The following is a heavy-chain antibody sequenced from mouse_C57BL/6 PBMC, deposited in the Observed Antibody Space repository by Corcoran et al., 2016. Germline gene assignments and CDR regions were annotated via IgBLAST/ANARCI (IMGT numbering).Heavy chain of an antibody. J-gene: IGHJ3*01. Sequence: EVQLQQSGPELVKPGASVKIPCKASGYTFTDYNMDWVKQSHGKSLEWIGDINPNNGGTIYNQKFKGKATLTVDKSSSTAYMELRSLTSEDTAVYYCARSYYDWFAYWGQGTLVTVSA. CDR2: INPNNGGT. CDR3: ARSYYDWFAY. V-gene: IGHV1-18*01. D-gene: IGHD2-4*01. CDR1: GYTFTDYN.